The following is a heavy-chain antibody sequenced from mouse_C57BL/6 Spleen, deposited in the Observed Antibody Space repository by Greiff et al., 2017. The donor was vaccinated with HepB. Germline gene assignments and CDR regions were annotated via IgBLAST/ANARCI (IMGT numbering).Heavy chain of an antibody. CDR1: GYTFTTYP. CDR2: FHPYNDDT. V-gene: IGHV1-47*01. Sequence: VKLMESGAELVKPGASVKMSCKASGYTFTTYPIEWMKQNHGKSLEWIGNFHPYNDDTKYNEKFKGKATLTVEKSSSTDYLELSRLTSDDSAVYYCAGRHYGNCFDYWGQGTTLTVSS. CDR3: AGRHYGNCFDY. J-gene: IGHJ2*01. D-gene: IGHD1-1*01.